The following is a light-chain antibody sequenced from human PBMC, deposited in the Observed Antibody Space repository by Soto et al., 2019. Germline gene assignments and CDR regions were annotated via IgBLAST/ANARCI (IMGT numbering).Light chain of an antibody. CDR3: QQRHMWPIT. CDR2: DAY. CDR1: QSFRGL. Sequence: EVVLTQSPVTLSLSPGERATLSCRASQSFRGLLAWYQQKPGQAPRLLIYDAYNRATGIPPRFSGSGSGTEFTLTISSLQSEDFAVYSCQQRHMWPITFGQGTRLEIK. V-gene: IGKV3-11*01. J-gene: IGKJ5*01.